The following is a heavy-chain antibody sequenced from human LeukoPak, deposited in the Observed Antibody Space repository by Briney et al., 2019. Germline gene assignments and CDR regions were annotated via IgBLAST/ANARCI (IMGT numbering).Heavy chain of an antibody. Sequence: GASVKVSCKASGYTLTSYDINWVRQATGQGLEWMGWMNPNSGNTGYAQKFQGRVTMTRNTSISTAYMELSSLRSEDTAVYYCARAGQDSSTYYFDYWGQGTLVTVSS. D-gene: IGHD5-18*01. CDR2: MNPNSGNT. V-gene: IGHV1-8*01. CDR3: ARAGQDSSTYYFDY. CDR1: GYTLTSYD. J-gene: IGHJ4*02.